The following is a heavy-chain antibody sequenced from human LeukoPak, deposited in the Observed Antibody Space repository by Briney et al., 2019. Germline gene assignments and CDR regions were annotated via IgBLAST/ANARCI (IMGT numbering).Heavy chain of an antibody. CDR3: ARGPSGAVAVGY. D-gene: IGHD6-19*01. CDR2: INPNSGGT. CDR1: GYTFTGYY. J-gene: IGHJ4*02. V-gene: IGHV1-2*02. Sequence: ASVKVSCKASGYTFTGYYIHWVRQAPGQGLEWMGWINPNSGGTNYAQKFQGRVTMTRDTSINSAYMELSRLRSDDTAVYYCARGPSGAVAVGYWGQGTLVTVSS.